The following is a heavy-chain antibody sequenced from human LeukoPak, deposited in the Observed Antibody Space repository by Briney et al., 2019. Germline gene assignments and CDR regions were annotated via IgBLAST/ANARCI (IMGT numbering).Heavy chain of an antibody. CDR1: GYTFTNYA. CDR2: INAGNDNT. D-gene: IGHD1-1*01. Sequence: ASVNVSCKASGYTFTNYAMHWVRQAPGQRLEWMGWINAGNDNTKYSQNFQGRVTITGDTSASTAYMELSSLRSEDTAVYYCARGWKDYHNAYFDYWGQGTLVTVSS. V-gene: IGHV1-3*01. CDR3: ARGWKDYHNAYFDY. J-gene: IGHJ4*02.